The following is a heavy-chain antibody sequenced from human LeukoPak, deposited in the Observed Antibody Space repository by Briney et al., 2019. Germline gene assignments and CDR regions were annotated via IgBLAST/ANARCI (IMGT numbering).Heavy chain of an antibody. J-gene: IGHJ4*02. D-gene: IGHD3-22*01. Sequence: PGGSLRLSCVGSGFTFDSYAMNWVRQAPGKGLEWVSVISGGGDSTYYADSMKGRFTISRDNSKNTLYLQMNSLRAEDTAVYYCARDGPLGGYYFDYWGQGTLVTVSS. CDR3: ARDGPLGGYYFDY. V-gene: IGHV3-23*01. CDR1: GFTFDSYA. CDR2: ISGGGDST.